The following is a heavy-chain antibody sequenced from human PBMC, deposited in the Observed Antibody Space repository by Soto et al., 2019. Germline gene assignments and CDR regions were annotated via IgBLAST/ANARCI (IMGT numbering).Heavy chain of an antibody. CDR2: IKSKTDGGTT. D-gene: IGHD2-8*01. CDR3: TTAPSQNFVLMVYATPGWFDP. Sequence: GGSLRLSLASSGFTFSNSWMSWFRQSPGKVLEWVGRIKSKTDGGTTDYAAPVKGRFTISRDDSKNTLYLQMNSLKTEDTAVYYCTTAPSQNFVLMVYATPGWFDPWGQGTLVTVSS. CDR1: GFTFSNSW. J-gene: IGHJ5*02. V-gene: IGHV3-15*01.